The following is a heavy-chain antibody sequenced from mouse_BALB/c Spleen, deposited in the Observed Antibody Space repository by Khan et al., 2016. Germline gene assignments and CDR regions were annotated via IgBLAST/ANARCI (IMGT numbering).Heavy chain of an antibody. V-gene: IGHV5-17*02. CDR2: ISSGSSTI. Sequence: EVELVESGGGLVQPGGSRKLSCAASGFTFSRFGMHWVRQAPEKGLEWVAYISSGSSTIYYADTLKGRFTISRANTKNALVLQLTSQISADTAMCYCARGDYWGQGTTLTVSS. CDR1: GFTFSRFG. J-gene: IGHJ2*01. CDR3: ARGDY.